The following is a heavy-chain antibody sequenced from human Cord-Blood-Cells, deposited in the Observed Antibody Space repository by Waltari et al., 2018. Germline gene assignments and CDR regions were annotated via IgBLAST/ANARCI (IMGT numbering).Heavy chain of an antibody. CDR2: IIPILGIA. D-gene: IGHD2-2*01. J-gene: IGHJ5*02. Sequence: QVQLVQSGAEVKKPGSSVKVSCKASGGTFSSYAISWVRQAPGKGLEWMGRIIPILGIANYAQKFQGRVTITADKSTSTAYMELSSLRSEDTAVYYCARGGIVVPAAIGWFDPWGQGTLVTVSS. CDR1: GGTFSSYA. CDR3: ARGGIVVPAAIGWFDP. V-gene: IGHV1-69*09.